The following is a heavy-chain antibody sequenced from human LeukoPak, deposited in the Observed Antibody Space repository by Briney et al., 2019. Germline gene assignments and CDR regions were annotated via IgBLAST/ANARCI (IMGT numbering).Heavy chain of an antibody. CDR1: GFTVSTSY. V-gene: IGHV3-53*01. J-gene: IGHJ4*02. CDR3: ARDLLGWELHYFDY. CDR2: ISGSGYRT. Sequence: GGSLRLSCAASGFTVSTSYMSWVRQAPGKGLEWVSAISGSGYRTYYADSVKGRFTISRDNAKNSLYLQMNSLRAEDTAVYYCARDLLGWELHYFDYWGQGTLVTVSS. D-gene: IGHD1-26*01.